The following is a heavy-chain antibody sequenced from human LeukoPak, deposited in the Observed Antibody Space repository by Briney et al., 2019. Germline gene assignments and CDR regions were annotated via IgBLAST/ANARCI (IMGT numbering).Heavy chain of an antibody. V-gene: IGHV3-15*01. CDR1: GFTFSNAW. CDR3: TTRPSGWELLRFDY. Sequence: GGSLRLSCAASGFTFSNAWMSWVRQVPGKGLEWVGRIKSKTDGGTTDYAAPVKGRFTISRDDSKNTLYLQMNSLKTEDTAVYYCTTRPSGWELLRFDYWGQGTLVTVSS. J-gene: IGHJ4*02. D-gene: IGHD1-26*01. CDR2: IKSKTDGGTT.